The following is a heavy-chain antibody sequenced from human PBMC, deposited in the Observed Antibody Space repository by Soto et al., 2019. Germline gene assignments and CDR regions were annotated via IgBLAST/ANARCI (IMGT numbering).Heavy chain of an antibody. Sequence: XGTLLLSCTFCGGSVSSGGVYGSWHRQPPGKGLEWIGYIYYSGSTNYNPSLKSRVTISVDTSKNQFSLKLSSVTAADTAVYYCARSSYYYDSSGFFDYWGQGTLVTVSS. D-gene: IGHD3-22*01. CDR2: IYYSGST. CDR1: GGSVSSGGVY. J-gene: IGHJ4*02. CDR3: ARSSYYYDSSGFFDY. V-gene: IGHV4-61*08.